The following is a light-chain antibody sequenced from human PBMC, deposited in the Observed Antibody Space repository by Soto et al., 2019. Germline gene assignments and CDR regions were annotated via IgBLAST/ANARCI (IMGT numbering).Light chain of an antibody. CDR3: QQYFSTPHT. J-gene: IGKJ2*01. V-gene: IGKV4-1*01. Sequence: DIVMTQSPDSLAVSLGERAAFNCKSSQSVLFDSNNKNYLAWYQQKPGQSPKLLIYWASTRESGVPDRFSGSGSETDFTLTISSLQAEDVAVYYCQQYFSTPHTFGQGTKVEIK. CDR1: QSVLFDSNNKNY. CDR2: WAS.